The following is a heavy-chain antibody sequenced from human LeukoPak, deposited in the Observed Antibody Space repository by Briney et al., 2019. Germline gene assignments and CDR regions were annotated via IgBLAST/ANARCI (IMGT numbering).Heavy chain of an antibody. CDR3: ARGVIAAAGTGLDY. Sequence: ASVKVSCKASGYTFTSYDINWVRQATGQGLEWMGWMNPNSGNTGYAQKFQGRVTMTRDTSISTAYMELSRLRSDDTAVYYCARGVIAAAGTGLDYWGQGTLVTVSS. CDR1: GYTFTSYD. CDR2: MNPNSGNT. V-gene: IGHV1-8*01. J-gene: IGHJ4*02. D-gene: IGHD6-13*01.